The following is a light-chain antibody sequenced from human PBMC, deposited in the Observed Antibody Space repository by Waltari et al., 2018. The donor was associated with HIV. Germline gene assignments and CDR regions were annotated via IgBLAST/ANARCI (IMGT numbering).Light chain of an antibody. J-gene: IGLJ2*01. CDR3: GAWDDNLRGV. V-gene: IGLV1-47*01. CDR1: DSNVGSHY. Sequence: QAVLTQTPSASASPGQKITMSCSGSDSNVGSHYVYWYHQFPGRAPKLLLYKNNQRSSGVPDRFSGSKSGTSASLTISGLRSEDEGIYFCGAWDDNLRGVFGGGTKLTVL. CDR2: KNN.